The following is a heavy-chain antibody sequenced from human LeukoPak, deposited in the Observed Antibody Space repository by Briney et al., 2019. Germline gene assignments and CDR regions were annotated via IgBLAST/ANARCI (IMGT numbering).Heavy chain of an antibody. CDR1: GFTFSSYW. D-gene: IGHD3-3*01. J-gene: IGHJ4*02. CDR2: IKQDGGEK. Sequence: GGSLRLSCAASGFTFSSYWMSWVRQAPGKGLEWVANIKQDGGEKYYVDSVKGRFTISRDNAKNSLYLQMNSLRAEDTAVYYCARDKIFGVVNPLGFDYWGQGTLVTVSS. V-gene: IGHV3-7*01. CDR3: ARDKIFGVVNPLGFDY.